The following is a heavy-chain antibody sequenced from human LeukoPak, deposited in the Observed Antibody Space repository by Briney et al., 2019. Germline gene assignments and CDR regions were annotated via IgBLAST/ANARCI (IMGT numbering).Heavy chain of an antibody. D-gene: IGHD6-19*01. CDR1: GFTFSSYA. CDR3: AKDYKYSSGPNWFDP. CDR2: ISGSGGST. Sequence: GGSLRLSCAASGFTFSSYAMSWVRKAPGKGLEWVSAISGSGGSTYYADSVKGRFTISRDNSKNTLYLQMNSLRAEDTAVYYCAKDYKYSSGPNWFDPWGQGTLVTVSS. J-gene: IGHJ5*02. V-gene: IGHV3-23*01.